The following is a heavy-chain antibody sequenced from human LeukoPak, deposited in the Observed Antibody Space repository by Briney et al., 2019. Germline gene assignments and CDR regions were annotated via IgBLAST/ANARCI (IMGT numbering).Heavy chain of an antibody. J-gene: IGHJ4*02. CDR1: GGTFKNYA. V-gene: IGHV1-69*13. D-gene: IGHD2-2*02. CDR3: AREISPCSSTSCYSYIDY. Sequence: SVKVSCKASGGTFKNYAISWVRQAPGQGLEWMGGILPIFGTTNYAQKFQARVTITADESTSTVYMELSSLRSEDTAVYYCAREISPCSSTSCYSYIDYWGQGTLVTVSS. CDR2: ILPIFGTT.